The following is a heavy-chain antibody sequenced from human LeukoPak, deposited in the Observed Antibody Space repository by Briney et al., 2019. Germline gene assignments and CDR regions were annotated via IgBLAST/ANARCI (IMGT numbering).Heavy chain of an antibody. CDR2: INPNSGGT. V-gene: IGHV1-2*02. CDR1: GYTFTGYY. J-gene: IGHJ4*02. D-gene: IGHD3-9*01. Sequence: ASVKVSCKASGYTFTGYYMHWVRQAPGQGLEWMGWINPNSGGTNYAQKSQGRVTMTRDTSISTAYMELSRLRSDDTAVYYCARWYYDILTGYYTLFDYWGQGTLVTVSS. CDR3: ARWYYDILTGYYTLFDY.